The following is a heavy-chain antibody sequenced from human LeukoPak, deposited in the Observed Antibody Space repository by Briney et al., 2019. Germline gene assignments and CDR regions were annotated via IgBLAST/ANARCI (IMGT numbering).Heavy chain of an antibody. Sequence: SETLSLTCTVSGGSISSHYWSWIRQPPGKGLEWIGYIYYSGSTNYTNYNPSLKSRVAISVDTSKNQFSLKLSSVTAADTAVYYCARDPIVSVGDWYFDLWGRGTLVTVSS. CDR2: IYYSGST. CDR1: GGSISSHY. CDR3: ARDPIVSVGDWYFDL. V-gene: IGHV4-59*11. D-gene: IGHD3-16*02. J-gene: IGHJ2*01.